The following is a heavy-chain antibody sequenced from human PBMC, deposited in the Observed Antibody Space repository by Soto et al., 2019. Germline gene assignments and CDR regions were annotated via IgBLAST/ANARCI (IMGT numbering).Heavy chain of an antibody. CDR1: GFTFSDHY. Sequence: PWGSLRLSCAASGFTFSDHYMEWVRQAPGKGLEWVGRVRNKANSYTTEYAASVKGRFTISRDDSKNSLYLQMNSLKTEDTAVYYCARARNLGGSWTNFDYWGQGTLVTVSS. CDR2: VRNKANSYTT. V-gene: IGHV3-72*01. D-gene: IGHD1-26*01. J-gene: IGHJ4*02. CDR3: ARARNLGGSWTNFDY.